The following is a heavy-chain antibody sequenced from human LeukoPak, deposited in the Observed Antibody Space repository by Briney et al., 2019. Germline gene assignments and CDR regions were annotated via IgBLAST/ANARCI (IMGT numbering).Heavy chain of an antibody. V-gene: IGHV3-53*01. Sequence: GGSLRLSCAASGFTVSSNYMSWVRQAPGKGLEWISVIYSGGSTYYAESVRGRFTISRDNSKNTLYLQMHSLRAEDTAVYYCARDTGGRGWFDPWGQGTLVTVSS. CDR1: GFTVSSNY. J-gene: IGHJ5*02. CDR2: IYSGGST. D-gene: IGHD2-8*02. CDR3: ARDTGGRGWFDP.